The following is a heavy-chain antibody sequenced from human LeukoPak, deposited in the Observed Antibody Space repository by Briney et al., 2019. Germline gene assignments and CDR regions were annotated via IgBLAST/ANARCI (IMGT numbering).Heavy chain of an antibody. CDR2: ISAYNGNT. D-gene: IGHD3-22*01. V-gene: IGHV1-18*01. CDR3: ARAGSYYYDSSGYPTPTDY. CDR1: GYTFTSYG. Sequence: ASVKVSCKASGYTFTSYGISWVRQAPGQGLEWMGWISAYNGNTNYAQKLQGRVTMTTDTSTSNAYLELRSLRSDDTAVYYCARAGSYYYDSSGYPTPTDYWGQGTLVTVSS. J-gene: IGHJ4*02.